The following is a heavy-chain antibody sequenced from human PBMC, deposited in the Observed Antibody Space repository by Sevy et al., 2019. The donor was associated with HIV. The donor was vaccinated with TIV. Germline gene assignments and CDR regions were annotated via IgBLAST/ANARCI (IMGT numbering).Heavy chain of an antibody. CDR3: VKDIQFFGVVSPGGMDV. J-gene: IGHJ6*02. CDR2: ISWNSGSI. CDR1: GFTFGDYA. D-gene: IGHD3-3*01. V-gene: IGHV3-9*01. Sequence: GGSLRLSCAASGFTFGDYAMHWVRQAPGKGLEWVSGISWNSGSIGYADSVKGRFTISRDNAKNSLYLQINSLRPEDTALYYCVKDIQFFGVVSPGGMDVWGQGTTVTVSS.